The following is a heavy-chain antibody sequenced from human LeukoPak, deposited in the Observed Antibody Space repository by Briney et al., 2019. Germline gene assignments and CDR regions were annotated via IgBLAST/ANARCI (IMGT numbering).Heavy chain of an antibody. J-gene: IGHJ5*02. CDR3: ARIGSGSYYTNWFVP. D-gene: IGHD3-10*01. CDR1: GASISSSNW. CDR2: IYHSGSN. V-gene: IGHV4-4*02. Sequence: SGPLSLIWAVSGASISSSNWWSWGRQPPGKGLEWIGEIYHSGSNYYNRALNNRVRISVDKSKNQFSLKLSSVTSADTAVYYCARIGSGSYYTNWFVPWGQGALVTVSS.